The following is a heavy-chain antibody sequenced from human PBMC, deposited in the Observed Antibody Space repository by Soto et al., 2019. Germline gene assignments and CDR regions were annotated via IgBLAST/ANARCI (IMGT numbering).Heavy chain of an antibody. J-gene: IGHJ6*02. Sequence: QVQLVQSGAEVKKPGSSVKVSCKASGGTFSSYAISWVRQAPGQGLEWMGGIIPISDTTNYAQKFQGRVTITADESPSTAYMELSSLRSDDTAVYYCARSQGSSSSLEIYYYYYYGMDVWGQGTTVTVSS. CDR2: IIPISDTT. D-gene: IGHD2-2*01. CDR1: GGTFSSYA. V-gene: IGHV1-69*01. CDR3: ARSQGSSSSLEIYYYYYYGMDV.